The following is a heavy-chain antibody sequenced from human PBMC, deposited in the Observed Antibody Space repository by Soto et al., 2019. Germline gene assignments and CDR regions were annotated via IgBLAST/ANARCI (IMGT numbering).Heavy chain of an antibody. J-gene: IGHJ5*02. CDR1: GGTFSSYA. CDR3: ARESPSPTVTTLYNWFDP. Sequence: QVQLVQSGAEVKKPGSSVKVSCKASGGTFSSYAITWVRQSPGQGLEWMGRIIPILGIANYAQKFQGRVTITADKSTRTAYMELSSLSSEDTAVYYCARESPSPTVTTLYNWFDPWGQGTLVTVSS. D-gene: IGHD4-17*01. V-gene: IGHV1-69*04. CDR2: IIPILGIA.